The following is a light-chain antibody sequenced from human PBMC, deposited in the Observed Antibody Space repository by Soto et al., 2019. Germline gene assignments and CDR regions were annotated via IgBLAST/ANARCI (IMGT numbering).Light chain of an antibody. CDR3: AAWDDSLNGYV. CDR1: SSNIGSES. V-gene: IGLV1-44*01. Sequence: QSALTQPPSTSGTPGQRVTISCSGSSSNIGSESVNWYQQLPGTAPKLLIYSYNQRPSGVPDRFSGSKSGTSASLAISGLQSEDEADYICAAWDDSLNGYVFGLGTRSPS. CDR2: SYN. J-gene: IGLJ1*01.